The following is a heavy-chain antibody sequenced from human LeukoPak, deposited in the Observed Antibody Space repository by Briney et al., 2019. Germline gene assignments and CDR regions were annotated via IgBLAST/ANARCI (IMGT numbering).Heavy chain of an antibody. D-gene: IGHD5-24*01. CDR3: TRVGYIDEGIDY. CDR2: INPDGRDT. J-gene: IGHJ4*02. CDR1: GFTFNRCW. V-gene: IGHV3-7*04. Sequence: AGGSLRLSCVVSGFTFNRCWMNWVRQAPGKGLEWVAHINPDGRDTYYVDSVKGRFTISRDNAQNSMYPQMNSLRAEDTAIYYCTRVGYIDEGIDYWGQGTLVTVSS.